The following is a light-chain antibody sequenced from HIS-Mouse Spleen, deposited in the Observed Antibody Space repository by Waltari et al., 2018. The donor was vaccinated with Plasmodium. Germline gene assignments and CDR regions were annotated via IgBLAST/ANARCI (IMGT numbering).Light chain of an antibody. CDR3: YSTDSSGNHRV. CDR2: EDS. V-gene: IGLV3-10*01. Sequence: SYELTQPPSVSVSPGQTTRITFSGDATPIKYVSWYQQKSGQAPVLVIYEDSKRPSGIPERFSGSSSGTMATLTISGAQVEDEADYYCYSTDSSGNHRVFGGGTKLTVL. J-gene: IGLJ3*02. CDR1: ATPIKY.